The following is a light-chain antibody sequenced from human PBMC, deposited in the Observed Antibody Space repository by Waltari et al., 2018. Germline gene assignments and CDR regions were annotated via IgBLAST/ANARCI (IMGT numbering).Light chain of an antibody. Sequence: EIVMTQSPATLSVSPGERVTLSCRASQSVSSNLAWYQRKPGQAPRLLIFDASTRATSIPGRFSGSGSGTEFTRTISSLQSEDSAVYYCQQYNRWPPITFGQGTRLEVK. V-gene: IGKV3-15*01. J-gene: IGKJ5*01. CDR3: QQYNRWPPIT. CDR2: DAS. CDR1: QSVSSN.